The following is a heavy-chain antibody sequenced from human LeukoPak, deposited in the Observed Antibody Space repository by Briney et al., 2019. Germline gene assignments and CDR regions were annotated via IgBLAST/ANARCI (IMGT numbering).Heavy chain of an antibody. CDR1: GGSISSYY. CDR2: IYYSGST. Sequence: KPSETLSLTCTVSGGSISSYYWSWIRQPPGKGLEWIGYIYYSGSTNYNPSLKSRVTISVDTSKNQFSLKLSSVTAADTAVYYCARSIAAAGLYYYYYGMDVWGRGTTVTVSS. D-gene: IGHD6-13*01. J-gene: IGHJ6*02. CDR3: ARSIAAAGLYYYYYGMDV. V-gene: IGHV4-59*08.